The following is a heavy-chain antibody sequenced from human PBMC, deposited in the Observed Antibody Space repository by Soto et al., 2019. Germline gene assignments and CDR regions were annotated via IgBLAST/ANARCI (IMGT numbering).Heavy chain of an antibody. D-gene: IGHD2-2*02. V-gene: IGHV3-21*01. CDR2: ISSSSSYI. J-gene: IGHJ4*02. Sequence: SQRLSYAASGGTFGSYGMNRVRQAPGKGLEWVSSISSSSSYIYYADSVKGRFTISRDNAKNSLYLQMNSLRAEDTAVYYCARDLYSYLDYWGQGTLVTVSS. CDR3: ARDLYSYLDY. CDR1: GGTFGSYG.